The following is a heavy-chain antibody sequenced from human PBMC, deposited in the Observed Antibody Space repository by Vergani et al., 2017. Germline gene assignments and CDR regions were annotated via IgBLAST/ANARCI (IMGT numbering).Heavy chain of an antibody. J-gene: IGHJ4*02. CDR3: ASPNSTYYDFWSGYLTSKQFDY. V-gene: IGHV4-39*01. Sequence: QLQLQESGPGLVKPSETLSLTCTVSGGSISSSSYYWGWIRQPPGKGLEWIGSIYYSGSTYYNPSLKSRVTISVDTSKNQFSLKLSSVTAADTAVYYCASPNSTYYDFWSGYLTSKQFDYWGQGTLVTVSS. CDR1: GGSISSSSYY. D-gene: IGHD3-3*01. CDR2: IYYSGST.